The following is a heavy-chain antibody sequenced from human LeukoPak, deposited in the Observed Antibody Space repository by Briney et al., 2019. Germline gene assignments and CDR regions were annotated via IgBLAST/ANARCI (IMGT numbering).Heavy chain of an antibody. D-gene: IGHD3-22*01. CDR3: ARSISMIVGDGAFDI. CDR1: GGSISSYY. J-gene: IGHJ3*02. V-gene: IGHV4-59*08. Sequence: SETLSLTCTVSGGSISSYYWSWIRQPPGKGLEWIGYIYYSGYTNYNPSLKSRVTISVDTSKNQFSLKLSSVTAADTAIYYCARSISMIVGDGAFDIWGQGTMVTVSS. CDR2: IYYSGYT.